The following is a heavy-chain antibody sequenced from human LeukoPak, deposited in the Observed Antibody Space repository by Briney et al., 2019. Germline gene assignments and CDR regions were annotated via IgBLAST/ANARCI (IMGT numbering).Heavy chain of an antibody. V-gene: IGHV4-61*02. CDR3: AREKYSGSYFDY. D-gene: IGHD1-26*01. J-gene: IGHJ4*02. CDR2: IYTSGST. Sequence: SETLSLTCTVSGGSISSGSYYWSWIRQPAGKGLEWIGRIYTSGSTNYSPSLKSRVTISVDTSKNQFSLKLSSVTAADTAVYYCAREKYSGSYFDYWGQGTLVTVSS. CDR1: GGSISSGSYY.